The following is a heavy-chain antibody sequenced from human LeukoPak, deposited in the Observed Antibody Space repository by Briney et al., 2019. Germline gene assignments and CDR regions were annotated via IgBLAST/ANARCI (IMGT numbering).Heavy chain of an antibody. CDR2: INPSGGST. CDR3: ARDERGRKAFDI. J-gene: IGHJ3*02. D-gene: IGHD1-26*01. Sequence: ASVKVSCKASGYTFTSYYMHWVRQAPGQGLEWMGIINPSGGSTNYAQKFQGRVTITADKSTSTAYMELSSLRSEDTAVYYCARDERGRKAFDIWGQGTMVTVSS. V-gene: IGHV1-46*01. CDR1: GYTFTSYY.